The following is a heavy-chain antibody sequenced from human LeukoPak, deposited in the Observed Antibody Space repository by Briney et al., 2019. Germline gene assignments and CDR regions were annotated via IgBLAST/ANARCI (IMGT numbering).Heavy chain of an antibody. V-gene: IGHV1-69*05. CDR2: IIPIFGTA. CDR3: ASGAAAGYFDY. CDR1: GGTFSSYA. Sequence: SVKVSCKASGGTFSSYAISWVRQAPGQGHEWMGGIIPIFGTANYAQKFQGRVTITTDESTSTAYMELSSLRSEDTAVYYCASGAAAGYFDYWGQGTLVTVSS. D-gene: IGHD6-13*01. J-gene: IGHJ4*02.